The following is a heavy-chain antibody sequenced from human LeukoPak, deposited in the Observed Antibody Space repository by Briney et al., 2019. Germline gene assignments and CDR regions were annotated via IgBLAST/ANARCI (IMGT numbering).Heavy chain of an antibody. CDR1: GYTFTAFS. CDR3: ARDLGPRPSIVEVPAAGFDP. CDR2: INPNSGGT. J-gene: IGHJ5*02. D-gene: IGHD2-2*01. V-gene: IGHV1-2*02. Sequence: GASVKVSCKASGYTFTAFSIHWVRQAPGQRLEWMGWINPNSGGTNYAQKFQGRVTMTRDTSISTAYMELSRLRSDDTAMYYCARDLGPRPSIVEVPAAGFDPWGQGTLVTVSS.